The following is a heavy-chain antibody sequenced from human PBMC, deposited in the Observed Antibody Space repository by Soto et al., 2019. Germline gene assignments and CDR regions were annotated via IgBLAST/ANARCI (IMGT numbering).Heavy chain of an antibody. V-gene: IGHV1-8*01. CDR3: ARAGSDFWSGYYTAGYYYYMDV. D-gene: IGHD3-3*01. CDR1: GYTFTSYD. Sequence: GASVKVSCKASGYTFTSYDINWVRQATGQGLEWMGWMNPNSGNTGYAQKFQGRVTMTRNTSISTAYMELSSLRSEDTAVYYCARAGSDFWSGYYTAGYYYYMDVWGEGTTVTVSS. J-gene: IGHJ6*03. CDR2: MNPNSGNT.